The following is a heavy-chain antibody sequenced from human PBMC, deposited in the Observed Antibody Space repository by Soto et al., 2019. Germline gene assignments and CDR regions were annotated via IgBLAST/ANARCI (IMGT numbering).Heavy chain of an antibody. D-gene: IGHD3-22*01. V-gene: IGHV1-69*01. J-gene: IGHJ6*02. CDR2: TIPMVGTP. CDR3: ARPLRDRNYYYGMAV. CDR1: GGTFSKYA. Sequence: QVQLVQSGAEMQQPGASVRVSCKASGGTFSKYAFSWVRQAPGQGLEWLGGTIPMVGTPNYAQKFQGRVASSADESTATVYMELSSLRSEDTAVYFCARPLRDRNYYYGMAVWGQGTTVTVSS.